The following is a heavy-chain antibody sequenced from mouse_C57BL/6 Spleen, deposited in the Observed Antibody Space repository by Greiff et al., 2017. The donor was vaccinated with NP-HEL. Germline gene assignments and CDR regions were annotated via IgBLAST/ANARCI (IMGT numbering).Heavy chain of an antibody. CDR3: ARDYYGNYDLCAY. Sequence: EVQLQQSGPELVKPGASVKMSCKASGYTFTDYNMHWVKQSHGKSLEWIGYINPNNGGTSYNQKFKGKATLTVNKSSSTAYMELRSLTSEDSAVYDGARDYYGNYDLCAYWGQGTLVTVSA. CDR1: GYTFTDYN. J-gene: IGHJ3*01. D-gene: IGHD2-1*01. V-gene: IGHV1-22*01. CDR2: INPNNGGT.